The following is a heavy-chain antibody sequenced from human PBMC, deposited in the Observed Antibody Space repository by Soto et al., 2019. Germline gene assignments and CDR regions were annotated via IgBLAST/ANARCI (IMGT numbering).Heavy chain of an antibody. CDR1: GGTFSSYA. D-gene: IGHD5-18*01. Sequence: QVQLVQSGAEVKKPGSSVKVSCKASGGTFSSYAISWVRQAPGQGLEWMGGIIPIFGTADYAQKVQGRDTSMADESTSTAYKELSSLRSEDTAVYSWASHSYGTAKYYYGMDVWGQGTTVTVSS. V-gene: IGHV1-69*12. CDR3: ASHSYGTAKYYYGMDV. J-gene: IGHJ6*02. CDR2: IIPIFGTA.